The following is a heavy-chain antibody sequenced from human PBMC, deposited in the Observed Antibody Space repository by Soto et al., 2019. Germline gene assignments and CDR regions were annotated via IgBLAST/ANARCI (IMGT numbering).Heavy chain of an antibody. V-gene: IGHV1-69*02. Sequence: QVQLVQSGAEVKKPGSSVKVSCKASGGTFSSYTISWGRHAPVQGLEWMGGIIPILGIATYAQKFQGRVTITADKSTSAAYMELSSLSSEDTAVYYCARGYASPLPDYFDYWCQGTLVAVSS. CDR3: ARGYASPLPDYFDY. CDR2: IIPILGIA. J-gene: IGHJ4*02. D-gene: IGHD5-12*01. CDR1: GGTFSSYT.